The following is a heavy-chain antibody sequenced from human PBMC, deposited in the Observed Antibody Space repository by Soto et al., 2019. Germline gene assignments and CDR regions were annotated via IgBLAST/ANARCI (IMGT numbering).Heavy chain of an antibody. Sequence: ASVNVSCNASGYTFTSYSMHWVRQAPGQRLEWMGWINAGNSDTTYSQKFQGRVTITSDTSASTAYMELTSLTSEDTAVYYCARDGGCRDGYTVGCNWFDPWGQG. CDR3: ARDGGCRDGYTVGCNWFDP. J-gene: IGHJ5*02. V-gene: IGHV1-3*01. CDR1: GYTFTSYS. CDR2: INAGNSDT. D-gene: IGHD5-12*01.